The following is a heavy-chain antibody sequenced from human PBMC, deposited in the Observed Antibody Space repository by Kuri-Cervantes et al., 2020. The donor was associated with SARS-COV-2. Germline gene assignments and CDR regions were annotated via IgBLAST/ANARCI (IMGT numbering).Heavy chain of an antibody. CDR2: ISGGSGGST. CDR1: GFTFSSYA. V-gene: IGHV3-23*01. J-gene: IGHJ4*02. CDR3: AKRSGSYFDY. Sequence: GGSLRLSCAASGFTFSSYAMSWVRQAPGKGLEWVSAISGGSGGSTYYTDSVKGRFTISRDNSKNTLYLQMNSLRAEDTAVYYCAKRSGSYFDYWGQGTLVTVSS. D-gene: IGHD1-26*01.